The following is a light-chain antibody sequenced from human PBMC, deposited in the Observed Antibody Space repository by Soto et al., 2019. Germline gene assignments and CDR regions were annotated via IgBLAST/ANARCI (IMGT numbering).Light chain of an antibody. V-gene: IGKV3-20*01. CDR2: AAS. CDR1: QSVSVNS. J-gene: IGKJ3*01. CDR3: QQYGGSRFT. Sequence: EIVLTQSPGTLSLSPGERATLSCRASQSVSVNSLAWYQQKGGQAPRLLIYAASTRATGVPDRFSGTGSGTDFAVTISRLENDDSAVCSCQQYGGSRFTFGPGTKVDIK.